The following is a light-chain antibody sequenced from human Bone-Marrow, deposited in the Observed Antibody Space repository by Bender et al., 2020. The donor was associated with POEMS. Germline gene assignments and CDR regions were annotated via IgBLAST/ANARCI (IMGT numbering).Light chain of an antibody. J-gene: IGLJ2*01. CDR1: SSDIGRFDY. CDR2: EVT. CDR3: CAYAGSRTFVL. V-gene: IGLV2-23*02. Sequence: QSALTQPASLSGFPGQSITISCTGSSSDIGRFDYVSWYQQHPGKAPKLMIYEVTQRPSGVPDRFSGSKSGNTASLTVSGLQAEDEADYYCCAYAGSRTFVLFGGGTKLTVL.